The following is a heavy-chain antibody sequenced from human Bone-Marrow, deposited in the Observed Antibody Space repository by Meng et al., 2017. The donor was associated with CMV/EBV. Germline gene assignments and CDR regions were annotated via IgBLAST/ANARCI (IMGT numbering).Heavy chain of an antibody. CDR3: ARALIRGVRIDY. J-gene: IGHJ4*02. CDR1: GYTFTAYY. D-gene: IGHD3-10*01. Sequence: ASVKVSCKASGYTFTAYYMHWLRQAPGQGLEWMGWINPSSGGTSYAQKYQGRVTMTTDTSISTAYMELSNLTSDDTAVYYCARALIRGVRIDYWGQGTLVTVSS. V-gene: IGHV1-2*02. CDR2: INPSSGGT.